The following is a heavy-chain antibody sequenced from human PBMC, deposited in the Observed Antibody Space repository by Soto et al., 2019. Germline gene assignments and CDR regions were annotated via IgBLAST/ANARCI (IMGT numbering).Heavy chain of an antibody. Sequence: PGGSLRLSCAASGFRFSNYDVHWVRQAPGKGLEWVAVISYDGSNTYYGDSVKGRFTSSRDNSKNTVYLQMNSLRAEDTAVYYCARGNYYDSSGYDFDYWGQGTLVTVSS. V-gene: IGHV3-30-3*01. CDR3: ARGNYYDSSGYDFDY. D-gene: IGHD3-22*01. J-gene: IGHJ4*02. CDR1: GFRFSNYD. CDR2: ISYDGSNT.